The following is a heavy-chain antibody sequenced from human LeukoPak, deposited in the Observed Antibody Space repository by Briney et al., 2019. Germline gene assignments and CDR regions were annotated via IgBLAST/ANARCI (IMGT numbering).Heavy chain of an antibody. CDR1: GYTFTSYA. CDR2: ISGYNGNT. V-gene: IGHV1-18*01. J-gene: IGHJ4*02. CDR3: ARDRLLWFGELSMADY. D-gene: IGHD3-10*01. Sequence: ASVKVSCKASGYTFTSYAISWLRQAPGQGLEWMGWISGYNGNTNYAQKLQGRVTMTTDTSTNTAYMELSRLRSDDTAVYYCARDRLLWFGELSMADYWGQGTLVTVSS.